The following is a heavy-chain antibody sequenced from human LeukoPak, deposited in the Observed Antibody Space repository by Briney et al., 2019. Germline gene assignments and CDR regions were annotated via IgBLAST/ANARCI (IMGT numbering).Heavy chain of an antibody. J-gene: IGHJ4*02. CDR2: INHSGST. D-gene: IGHD6-13*01. Sequence: SETLSLTCAVYGGSFSGYYWSWIRQPPGKGLEWIGEINHSGSTNYNPSLKSRVTISVDTSKNQFSLKLSSVTAADTAVYYCARSLATYSSSWPHYFDYWGQGTLVTVSS. CDR3: ARSLATYSSSWPHYFDY. V-gene: IGHV4-34*01. CDR1: GGSFSGYY.